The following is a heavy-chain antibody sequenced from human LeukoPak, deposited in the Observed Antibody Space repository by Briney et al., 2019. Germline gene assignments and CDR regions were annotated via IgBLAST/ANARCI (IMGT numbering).Heavy chain of an antibody. V-gene: IGHV4-59*08. CDR2: IHFTGRT. Sequence: SETLSLTCTVSGGSISPYYWSWIRQPPGKGLEWIGFIHFTGRTTYKPSLKSRVTISVDTSKNQFSLKLNSVTAADTAVYYCAKHESGTFYRHWGQGTLVTVSS. CDR1: GGSISPYY. D-gene: IGHD2/OR15-2a*01. CDR3: AKHESGTFYRH. J-gene: IGHJ4*02.